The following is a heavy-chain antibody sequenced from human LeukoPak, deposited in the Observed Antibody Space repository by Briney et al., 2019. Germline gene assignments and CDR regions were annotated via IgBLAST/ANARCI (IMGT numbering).Heavy chain of an antibody. J-gene: IGHJ5*01. CDR2: ISSFSTYI. D-gene: IGHD5-18*01. CDR1: GFIFSSYS. V-gene: IGHV3-21*01. Sequence: PGGSLRLSCTASGFIFSSYSMNWVRQAPGKGLEWVSSISSFSTYIYYADSMKGRFTISRDNAKNSLYLQMNSLRAEDTAVYYCARDISPSIHPVKWFDSWGQGTLVTVSS. CDR3: ARDISPSIHPVKWFDS.